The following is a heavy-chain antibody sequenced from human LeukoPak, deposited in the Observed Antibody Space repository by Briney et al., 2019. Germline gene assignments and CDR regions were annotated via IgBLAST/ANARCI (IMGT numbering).Heavy chain of an antibody. CDR3: ARQVELWFGEPIGYYYYYMDV. J-gene: IGHJ6*03. Sequence: GESLKISCTGSGYSFTSYWIGWVRQMPGKGLEWMGIIYPGDSDTRYSPSFQGQVTISADKSISTAYLQWSSLKASDTAMYYCARQVELWFGEPIGYYYYYMDVWGKGTTVTVSS. CDR2: IYPGDSDT. CDR1: GYSFTSYW. V-gene: IGHV5-51*01. D-gene: IGHD3-10*01.